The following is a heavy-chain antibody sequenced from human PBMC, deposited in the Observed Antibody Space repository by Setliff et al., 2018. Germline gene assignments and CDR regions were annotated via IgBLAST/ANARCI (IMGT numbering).Heavy chain of an antibody. D-gene: IGHD6-6*01. CDR2: IKQDGSEK. CDR1: GFTFSNYW. J-gene: IGHJ4*02. Sequence: SLKISCAASGFTFSNYWMSWVRQAPGKGLEWVANIKQDGSEKYYVDSVKGRSTISRDNAKNSLYLQMNSLRAEDTAVYYCASTQRGTSSECWGQGTLVTVPQ. V-gene: IGHV3-7*03. CDR3: ASTQRGTSSEC.